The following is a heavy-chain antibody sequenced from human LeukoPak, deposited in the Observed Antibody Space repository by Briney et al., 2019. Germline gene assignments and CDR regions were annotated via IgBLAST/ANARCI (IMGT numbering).Heavy chain of an antibody. CDR2: ISSSSSYI. D-gene: IGHD3-22*01. CDR3: ARVQYYYDSSGPFDY. J-gene: IGHJ4*02. CDR1: GFTFSSYS. V-gene: IGHV3-21*01. Sequence: GGSLRLSCAASGFTFSSYSMNWVRQAPGKGLEWVSSISSSSSYIYYADSVKGRFTISRDNAKNSLYLQMNSLRAEDTAVYYCARVQYYYDSSGPFDYWGQGTLVTVSS.